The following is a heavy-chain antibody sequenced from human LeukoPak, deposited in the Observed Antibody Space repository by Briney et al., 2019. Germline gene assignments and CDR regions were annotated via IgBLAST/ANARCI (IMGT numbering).Heavy chain of an antibody. J-gene: IGHJ4*02. V-gene: IGHV3-30*14. D-gene: IGHD5-18*01. Sequence: GGSLRLSCAASGFTFSSYAMHWVRQAPGKGLEWVAVISYDGSNKYYADSVKGRFTISRDNSKNTLQLQMNSLRAEDTAVYYCARDYGYSYFDYWGQGTLVTVSS. CDR2: ISYDGSNK. CDR1: GFTFSSYA. CDR3: ARDYGYSYFDY.